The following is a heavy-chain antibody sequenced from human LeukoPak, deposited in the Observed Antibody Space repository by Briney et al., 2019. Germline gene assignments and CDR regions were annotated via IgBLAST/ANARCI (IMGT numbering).Heavy chain of an antibody. V-gene: IGHV4-59*01. D-gene: IGHD3-22*01. CDR2: IYYSGST. CDR3: ARDDSSGLSN. Sequence: PSETLSLTCTVSGGSISSYYWSWIRQPPEKGLEWIGYIYYSGSTNYNPSLKSRVTISVDTSKNQFSLKLSSVTAADTAVYYCARDDSSGLSNWGQGTLVTVSS. CDR1: GGSISSYY. J-gene: IGHJ4*02.